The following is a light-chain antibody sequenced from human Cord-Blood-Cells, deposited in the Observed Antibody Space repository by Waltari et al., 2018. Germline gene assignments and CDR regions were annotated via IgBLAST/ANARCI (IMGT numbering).Light chain of an antibody. CDR1: QDISNY. V-gene: IGKV1-33*01. CDR3: QQYDNLST. Sequence: DIKMTQSHSSLSASVGDRVTITCQASQDISNYLNWYQQKPGKAPKLLIYDASNLETGVPTRFSGSGSGTDFTFTISSLQPEDIATYYCQQYDNLSTFGQGTRLEIK. J-gene: IGKJ5*01. CDR2: DAS.